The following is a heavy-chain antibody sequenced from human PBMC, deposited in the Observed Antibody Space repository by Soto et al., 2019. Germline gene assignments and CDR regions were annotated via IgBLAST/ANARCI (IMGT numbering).Heavy chain of an antibody. CDR1: GGTFSSYS. J-gene: IGHJ4*02. Sequence: QVQLVQSGAEVKKPGSSVKVSCKASGGTFSSYSINWVRQAPGQGLEWMGEIIPICGTANYAQKFQCRVTITADESTSTAYVGLSSLRSEDTAVYYCARDGGRHSGGIDYWGQGTLVTVSS. CDR3: ARDGGRHSGGIDY. CDR2: IIPICGTA. D-gene: IGHD1-26*01. V-gene: IGHV1-69*01.